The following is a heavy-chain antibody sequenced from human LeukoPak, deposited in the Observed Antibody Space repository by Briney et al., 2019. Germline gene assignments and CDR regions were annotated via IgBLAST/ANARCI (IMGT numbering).Heavy chain of an antibody. Sequence: GESLKISCKGSGYSFTSYWIGWVRQMPGKGLEWMGIIYPGDSGTRYSPSFQGQVTISADKSISTAYLQWSSLKASDTAMYYCARSSYTSVAGYYMDVWGIGTTVTVSS. D-gene: IGHD6-25*01. CDR3: ARSSYTSVAGYYMDV. V-gene: IGHV5-51*01. J-gene: IGHJ6*03. CDR2: IYPGDSGT. CDR1: GYSFTSYW.